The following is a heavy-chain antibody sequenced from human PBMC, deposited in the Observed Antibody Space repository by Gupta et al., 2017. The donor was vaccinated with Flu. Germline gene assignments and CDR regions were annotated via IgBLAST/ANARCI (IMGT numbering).Heavy chain of an antibody. Sequence: YFGWSRQTPGKRLEWIGTIYYTGDTYYNPSLKSRVTMSVDTSKNQFSLRLSSVTAPDTAVYFCARLGDTSSGEPHQFDYWGQGTLVTVSS. CDR3: ARLGDTSSGEPHQFDY. V-gene: IGHV4-39*01. CDR1: Y. CDR2: IYYTGDT. J-gene: IGHJ4*02. D-gene: IGHD6-13*01.